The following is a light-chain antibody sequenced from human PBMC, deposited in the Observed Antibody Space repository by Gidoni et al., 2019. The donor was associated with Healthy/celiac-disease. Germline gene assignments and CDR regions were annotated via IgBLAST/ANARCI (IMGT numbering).Light chain of an antibody. J-gene: IGKJ3*01. CDR1: RSISRY. V-gene: IGKV1-39*01. CDR2: AAS. CDR3: QQSYSTPFT. Sequence: DIQMTQPPSSLSASVGGRVTITCRASRSISRYLNWYQQKPGKAPKLLIYAASSLQSGVPSRFSGSGSGTDFTLTISSLQPEDFATYYCQQSYSTPFTFGPGTKVDIK.